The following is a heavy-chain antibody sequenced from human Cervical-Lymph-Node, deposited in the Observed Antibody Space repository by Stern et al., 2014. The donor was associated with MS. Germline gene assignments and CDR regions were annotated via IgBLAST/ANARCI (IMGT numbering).Heavy chain of an antibody. J-gene: IGHJ3*02. V-gene: IGHV2-70*01. Sequence: QITLKESGPALVKPTQTLTLTCTFSGFSLSTSGMCVSWIRQPPGKDLEWLALIDWDDDKYYSTSLKTRLTISKDTSKNQVVLTMTNMYPVDTATYYCARNYGDYGEDAFDIWGQGTMVTVSS. CDR3: ARNYGDYGEDAFDI. CDR1: GFSLSTSGMC. CDR2: IDWDDDK. D-gene: IGHD4-17*01.